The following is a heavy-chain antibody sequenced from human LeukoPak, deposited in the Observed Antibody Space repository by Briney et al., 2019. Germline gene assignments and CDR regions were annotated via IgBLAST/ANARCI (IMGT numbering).Heavy chain of an antibody. CDR2: IIPIFGTA. D-gene: IGHD3-22*01. CDR1: GGTFSSYA. V-gene: IGHV1-69*05. J-gene: IGHJ4*02. Sequence: GASVKVSCKASGGTFSSYAISWVRQAPGQGLEWMGRIIPIFGTANYAQKFQGRVTITTDESTSTAYMELSSLRSEDTAVYYCVLTYDSSGYHDYWGQGTLVTVSS. CDR3: VLTYDSSGYHDY.